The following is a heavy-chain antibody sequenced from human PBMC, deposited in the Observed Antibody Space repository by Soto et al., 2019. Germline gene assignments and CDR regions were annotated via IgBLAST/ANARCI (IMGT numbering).Heavy chain of an antibody. CDR3: ARTAMAVYCYYGMDV. V-gene: IGHV1-2*04. J-gene: IGHJ6*02. Sequence: ASLKVSCKASGYTFTGYYMHWVRQAPGQGLEWMGWINPNSGGTNYAQKFQGWVTMTRDTSISTAYMELSRLRSDDTAVYYCARTAMAVYCYYGMDVWGQGTTVTVSS. D-gene: IGHD5-18*01. CDR2: INPNSGGT. CDR1: GYTFTGYY.